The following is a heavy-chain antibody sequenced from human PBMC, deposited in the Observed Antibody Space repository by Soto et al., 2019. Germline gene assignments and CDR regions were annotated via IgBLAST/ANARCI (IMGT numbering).Heavy chain of an antibody. D-gene: IGHD3-3*01. CDR1: GGSFSGYY. V-gene: IGHV4-34*01. CDR3: ARLMRDFWSGYYTGKLPTFGYGMDV. J-gene: IGHJ6*02. CDR2: INHSGST. Sequence: KPSETLSLTCAVYGGSFSGYYWSWIRQPPGKGLEWIGEINHSGSTNYNPSLKSRVTISVDTSKNQFSLKLSSVTAADTAVYYCARLMRDFWSGYYTGKLPTFGYGMDVWGQGTTVTVSS.